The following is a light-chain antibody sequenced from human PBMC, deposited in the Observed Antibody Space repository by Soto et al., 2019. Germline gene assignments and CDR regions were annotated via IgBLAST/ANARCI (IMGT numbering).Light chain of an antibody. CDR2: DVS. CDR1: SSVVGVYNY. V-gene: IGLV2-11*01. J-gene: IGLJ1*01. CDR3: CSYAGSYTFV. Sequence: QSVLTQPRSVSGSPGQSVTISCTGTSSVVGVYNYVSWYQQYPGTAPKHMIYDVSTRPSGVPDRFSGSKSDNTASLTISGLQAEDEADYYCCSYAGSYTFVFGIGTKVTV.